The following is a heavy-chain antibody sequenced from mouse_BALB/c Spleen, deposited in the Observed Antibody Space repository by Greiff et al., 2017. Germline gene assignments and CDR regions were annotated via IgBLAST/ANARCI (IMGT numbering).Heavy chain of an antibody. CDR2: ISYDGSN. V-gene: IGHV3-6*02. D-gene: IGHD1-1*01. CDR3: ARDRYYGSSLYGYFDV. CDR1: GYSITSGYY. Sequence: DVKLQESGPGLVKPSQSLSLTCSVTGYSITSGYYWNWIRQFPGNKLEWMGYISYDGSNNYNPSLKNRISITRDTSKNQFFLKLNSVTTEDTATYYCARDRYYGSSLYGYFDVWGAGTTVTVSS. J-gene: IGHJ1*01.